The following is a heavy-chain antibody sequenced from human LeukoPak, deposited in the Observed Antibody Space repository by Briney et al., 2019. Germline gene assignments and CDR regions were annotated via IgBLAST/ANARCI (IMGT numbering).Heavy chain of an antibody. V-gene: IGHV1-69*04. CDR1: GGTFSSYT. CDR2: IIPILGIA. CDR3: ARDYYDSSGYLTL. J-gene: IGHJ1*01. D-gene: IGHD3-22*01. Sequence: SVKVSCKASGGTFSSYTISWVRQAPGQGLEWMGRIIPILGIANYAQKFQGRVTITADKSTSTAYMELSSLRSEDTTVYCCARDYYDSSGYLTLWGQGTLVTVSS.